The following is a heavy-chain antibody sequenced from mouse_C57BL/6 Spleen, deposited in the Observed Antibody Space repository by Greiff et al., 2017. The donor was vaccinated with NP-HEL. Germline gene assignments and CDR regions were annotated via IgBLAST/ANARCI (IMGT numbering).Heavy chain of an antibody. V-gene: IGHV1-53*01. J-gene: IGHJ4*01. CDR1: GYTFTSYW. Sequence: QVQLQQPGTELVKPGASVKLSCKASGYTFTSYWMHWVKQRPGQGLEWIGNINPSNGGTNYNEKFKSKATLTVDKSSSTAYMQLSSLTSEDSAVYYCARSGGVYYDYDVGAMDYWGQGTSVTVSS. D-gene: IGHD2-4*01. CDR2: INPSNGGT. CDR3: ARSGGVYYDYDVGAMDY.